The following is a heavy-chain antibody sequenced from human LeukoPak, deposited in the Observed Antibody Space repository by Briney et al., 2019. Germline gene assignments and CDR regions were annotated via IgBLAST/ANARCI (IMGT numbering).Heavy chain of an antibody. CDR1: GYTFTSYG. CDR3: ARDIGYTTPTNWFDP. CDR2: ISAYNGNT. V-gene: IGHV1-18*01. J-gene: IGHJ5*02. Sequence: ASVKVSCKASGYTFTSYGISWVRQAPGQGLEWMGWISAYNGNTNYAQKLQGRVTVTTDTSTSTAYMELRSLRSDDTAVYYCARDIGYTTPTNWFDPWGQGTLVTVSS. D-gene: IGHD1-1*01.